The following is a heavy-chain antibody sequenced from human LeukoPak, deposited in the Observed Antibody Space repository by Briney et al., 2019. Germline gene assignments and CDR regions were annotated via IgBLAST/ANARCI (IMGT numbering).Heavy chain of an antibody. CDR2: IYYTGTA. V-gene: IGHV4-39*07. Sequence: SETLSLTCTVSAASIRGSDYYWDWIRQTPEKGLEWIAAIYYTGTAYYNPSLKSRVTISVDTSKNQFSLKVSSVTAADTAVYYCVRDDAFVRGPIARNWFDPWGQGVLVTVSS. D-gene: IGHD3-10*01. J-gene: IGHJ5*02. CDR1: AASIRGSDYY. CDR3: VRDDAFVRGPIARNWFDP.